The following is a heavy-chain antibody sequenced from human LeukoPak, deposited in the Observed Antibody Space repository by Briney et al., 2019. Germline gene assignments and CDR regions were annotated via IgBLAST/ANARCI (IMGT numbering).Heavy chain of an antibody. J-gene: IGHJ4*02. CDR3: ARRYAYGAPFDY. CDR2: INPSGGST. Sequence: ASVKVSCKASGYTFTSYYMHWVRQAPGQGLEWMGIINPSGGSTNYAQKFQGRVTMTRDTSISTAYMELRRLKSDDTAVYYCARRYAYGAPFDYWGQGTLVTVSA. D-gene: IGHD4/OR15-4a*01. V-gene: IGHV1-46*01. CDR1: GYTFTSYY.